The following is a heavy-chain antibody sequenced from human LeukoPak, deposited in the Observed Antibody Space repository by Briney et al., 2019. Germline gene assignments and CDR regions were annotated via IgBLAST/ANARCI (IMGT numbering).Heavy chain of an antibody. V-gene: IGHV3-30*02. D-gene: IGHD3-3*01. CDR3: ASTSQSRGFLEWLTFDY. J-gene: IGHJ4*02. Sequence: PGGALRLSFAASGFTFSSYGMHWVRQAPGKGLGWGAFIRYDGSNKYYADSVKGRFTISRDNSKNTLYLQMNSLRAEDTAVYYCASTSQSRGFLEWLTFDYWGQGTLVTVSS. CDR1: GFTFSSYG. CDR2: IRYDGSNK.